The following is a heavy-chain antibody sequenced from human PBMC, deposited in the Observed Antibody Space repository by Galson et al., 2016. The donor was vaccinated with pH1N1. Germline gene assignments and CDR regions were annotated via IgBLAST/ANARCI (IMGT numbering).Heavy chain of an antibody. CDR3: VKDFKGYFYYMDV. J-gene: IGHJ6*03. Sequence: SLRLSCATSGFRFDDYAMHWVRQGPGKGLEWVSGINWKSNNIVYADSVKGRFSIYRDNAKRSLFLEMNSLRVEDTALYYCVKDFKGYFYYMDVWGKGTTVTVSS. CDR2: INWKSNNI. V-gene: IGHV3-9*01. CDR1: GFRFDDYA.